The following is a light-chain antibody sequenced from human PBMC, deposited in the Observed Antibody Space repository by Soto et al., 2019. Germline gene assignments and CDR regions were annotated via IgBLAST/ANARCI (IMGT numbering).Light chain of an antibody. CDR2: LAS. Sequence: DIVMTQSPLSLSVTPGEPASISCRSSQSLLNTNGYYYLDWYLQRPGQSPQLLISLASTRASGVPDRFSGSGSGTDYTLKISRVEAEDVGVYYCMQALQTPYTFGQGTKLEIK. V-gene: IGKV2-28*01. CDR3: MQALQTPYT. CDR1: QSLLNTNGYYY. J-gene: IGKJ2*01.